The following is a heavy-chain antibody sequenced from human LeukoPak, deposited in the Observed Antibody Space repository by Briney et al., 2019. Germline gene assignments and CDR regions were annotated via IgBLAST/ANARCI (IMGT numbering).Heavy chain of an antibody. CDR3: AKDIGDFWSGYYSINNWFDP. Sequence: PGGSLRLSCAASGFTFTSSGFRWVRQAPGKGLEWVAQIKSDGSEEYYADSVRGRFTISRDNAKSSLYLQMNSLRTEDTALYYCAKDIGDFWSGYYSINNWFDPWGQGTLVTVSS. CDR2: IKSDGSEE. D-gene: IGHD3-3*01. V-gene: IGHV3-7*05. CDR1: GFTFTSSG. J-gene: IGHJ5*02.